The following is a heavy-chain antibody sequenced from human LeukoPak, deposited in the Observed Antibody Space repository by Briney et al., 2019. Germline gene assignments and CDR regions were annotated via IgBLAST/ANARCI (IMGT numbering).Heavy chain of an antibody. CDR1: GGTFSSYA. D-gene: IGHD3-3*01. CDR2: IIPIFGTA. J-gene: IGHJ4*02. CDR3: ARGYYDFWSGYYRSPRFDY. Sequence: ASVKVSCKASGGTFSSYAISWVRQAPGQRLEWMGGIIPIFGTANYAQKFQGRVTITADKSTSTAYMELSSLRSEDTAVYYCARGYYDFWSGYYRSPRFDYWGQGTLVTVSS. V-gene: IGHV1-69*06.